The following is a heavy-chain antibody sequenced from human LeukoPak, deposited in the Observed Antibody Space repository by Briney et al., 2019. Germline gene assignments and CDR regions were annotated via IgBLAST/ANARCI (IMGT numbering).Heavy chain of an antibody. CDR3: ARALGYSSSWYGFDY. J-gene: IGHJ4*02. D-gene: IGHD6-13*01. V-gene: IGHV4-59*01. CDR1: GGSISSYY. CDR2: IYYSGST. Sequence: PSETLSLTCTVSGGSISSYYWSWIRQPSGKGLEWIGYIYYSGSTNYNPSLKSRVTISVDTSKNQFSLKLSSVTAADTAVYYCARALGYSSSWYGFDYWGQGTLVTVSS.